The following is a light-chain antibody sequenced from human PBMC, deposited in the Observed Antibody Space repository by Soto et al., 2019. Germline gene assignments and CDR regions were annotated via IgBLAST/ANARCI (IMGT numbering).Light chain of an antibody. CDR1: ISNIGAGYD. CDR2: SNV. CDR3: QSYDSSLSVT. V-gene: IGLV1-40*01. J-gene: IGLJ1*01. Sequence: LTQPPSVSGAPGQRATISCTGTISNIGAGYDVHWYQHLPGTAPKLLIYSNVNRPSGVPDRFSGSKSATSASLAITGLQADDEADYYCQSYDSSLSVTFGTGTKVTVL.